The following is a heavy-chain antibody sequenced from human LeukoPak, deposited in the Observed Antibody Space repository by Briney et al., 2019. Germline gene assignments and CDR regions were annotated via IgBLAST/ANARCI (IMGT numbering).Heavy chain of an antibody. CDR1: GGSISSYY. J-gene: IGHJ4*02. CDR2: IYYSGST. Sequence: PSETLSLTCTVSGGSISSYYWTWIRQPPGKGLEWNGNIYYSGSTNYNPSLKSRVTISLDTSKKQFSLKLTSVTAADTAVYYCARDGGSGIDYWGQGTLVTVSS. D-gene: IGHD3-10*01. V-gene: IGHV4-59*01. CDR3: ARDGGSGIDY.